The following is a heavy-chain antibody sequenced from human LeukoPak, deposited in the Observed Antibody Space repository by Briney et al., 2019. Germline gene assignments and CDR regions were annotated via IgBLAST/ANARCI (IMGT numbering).Heavy chain of an antibody. CDR3: AREGTVAAFDY. CDR1: GFTFSSYG. CDR2: IWYDGCNK. J-gene: IGHJ4*02. D-gene: IGHD6-19*01. V-gene: IGHV3-33*01. Sequence: GGSLRLSCAASGFTFSSYGMHWVRQAPGKGLEWVAVIWYDGCNKYYADSVKGRFTISRDNSKNTLYLQMNSLRAEDTAVYYCAREGTVAAFDYWGQGTLVTVSS.